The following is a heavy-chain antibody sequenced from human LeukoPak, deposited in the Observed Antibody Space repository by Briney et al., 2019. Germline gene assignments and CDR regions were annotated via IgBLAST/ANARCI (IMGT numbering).Heavy chain of an antibody. J-gene: IGHJ2*01. V-gene: IGHV1-18*01. CDR3: ARDSSSLRTPRPWYFDL. CDR2: ISAYNGNT. D-gene: IGHD3-22*01. CDR1: GYTFTSYG. Sequence: GASVKVSCKASGYTFTSYGISWVRQAPGQGLELRGWISAYNGNTNYAQKLQGRVTMTTDTSTSTAYMELRSLRSDDTAVYYCARDSSSLRTPRPWYFDLWGRGTLFTVSS.